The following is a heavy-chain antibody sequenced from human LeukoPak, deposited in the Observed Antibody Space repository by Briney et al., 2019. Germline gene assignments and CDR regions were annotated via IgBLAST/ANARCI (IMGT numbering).Heavy chain of an antibody. Sequence: PSETLSLSPALSGGSLCGFSTNSISQPPGKGLEWIGEINHSGSTNYSPSLTSRVTISVDTSNTQFSLKLSSVTAANTAVYYCAIRVTMMDGILARGQGTTVTVSS. CDR3: AIRVTMMDGILA. CDR2: INHSGST. D-gene: IGHD3-22*01. V-gene: IGHV4-34*01. J-gene: IGHJ6*01. CDR1: GGSLCGFS.